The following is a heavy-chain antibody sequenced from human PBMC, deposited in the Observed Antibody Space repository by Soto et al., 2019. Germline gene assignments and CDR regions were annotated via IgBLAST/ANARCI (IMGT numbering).Heavy chain of an antibody. D-gene: IGHD6-6*01. CDR2: IYYSGST. V-gene: IGHV4-39*01. CDR3: ARSYSSSSYYYYYYGMDV. CDR1: GGSISSSSYY. Sequence: SETLSLTCTVSGGSISSSSYYWGWIRQPPGKGLEWIGSIYYSGSTYYNPSLKSRVTISVDTSKNQFSLKLSYVTAADTAVYYCARSYSSSSYYYYYYGMDVWGQGTTVTVSS. J-gene: IGHJ6*02.